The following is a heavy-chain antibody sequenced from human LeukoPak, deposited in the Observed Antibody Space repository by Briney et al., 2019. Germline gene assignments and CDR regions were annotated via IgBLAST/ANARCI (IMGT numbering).Heavy chain of an antibody. V-gene: IGHV3-48*01. CDR1: GFTFSSYS. Sequence: PGGSLRLSCAASGFTFSSYSMNWVRQAPGKGLEWVSYISSSSTIYYADSVKGRFTISRDNAKNSLYLQMNSLRAEDTAVYYCARDQPPRNPSAFDIWGQGTMVTVSS. J-gene: IGHJ3*02. CDR3: ARDQPPRNPSAFDI. CDR2: ISSSSTI.